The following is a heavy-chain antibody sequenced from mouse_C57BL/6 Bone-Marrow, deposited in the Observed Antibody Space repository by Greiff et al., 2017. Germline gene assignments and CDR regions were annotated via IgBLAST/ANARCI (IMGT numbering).Heavy chain of an antibody. Sequence: VQGVESGGGLVKPGGSLTLSCAASGFTFSSYAMSWVRQTPEKRLEWVATISDGGSYTYYPDNVKGRFTRARDNAKKNLYLQMSHLKSEDTAMYYCARELRTYFDYWGQGTTLTVSS. CDR2: ISDGGSYT. J-gene: IGHJ2*01. D-gene: IGHD1-1*01. V-gene: IGHV5-4*01. CDR1: GFTFSSYA. CDR3: ARELRTYFDY.